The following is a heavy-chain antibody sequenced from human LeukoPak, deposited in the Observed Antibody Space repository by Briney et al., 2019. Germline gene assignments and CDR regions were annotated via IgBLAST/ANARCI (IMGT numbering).Heavy chain of an antibody. Sequence: GGSLRLSCAASGFTFSSYGMSWVRQAPGKGLEWVSAISGSGGSTYYADSVKGRFTISRDNSKNTLYLQMNSLRAEDTAVYYCAKWMKMEGAEYFHHWGQGTLVTVSS. D-gene: IGHD5-24*01. V-gene: IGHV3-23*01. CDR2: ISGSGGST. CDR1: GFTFSSYG. J-gene: IGHJ1*01. CDR3: AKWMKMEGAEYFHH.